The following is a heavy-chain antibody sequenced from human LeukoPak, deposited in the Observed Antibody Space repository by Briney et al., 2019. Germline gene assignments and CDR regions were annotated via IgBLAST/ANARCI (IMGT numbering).Heavy chain of an antibody. CDR3: ARGGAAAGTPYYFDY. Sequence: GGSLRLSCAASGFTFSSYNMNWVRQAPGKGLEWVSSIRSSSTSIYYADSVKGRFTISRDSAKNSLYLQVNSLRAEDTAVYYCARGGAAAGTPYYFDYWGQGTLVTVSS. J-gene: IGHJ4*02. D-gene: IGHD6-13*01. CDR1: GFTFSSYN. V-gene: IGHV3-48*04. CDR2: IRSSSTSI.